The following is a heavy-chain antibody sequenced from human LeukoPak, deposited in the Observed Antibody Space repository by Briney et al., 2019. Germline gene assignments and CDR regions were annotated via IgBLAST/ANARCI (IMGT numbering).Heavy chain of an antibody. V-gene: IGHV3-20*04. CDR2: ISWNGGIT. J-gene: IGHJ4*02. CDR1: GFTFGAYG. D-gene: IGHD3-22*01. CDR3: ARVDYDSSGADFDY. Sequence: GGSLRLPCAASGFTFGAYGLSWVRQAPGKGLEWVSGISWNGGITGYADSVKGRFIISRDNAQSSLYLQMKSLRVEDTALYYCARVDYDSSGADFDYWGQGTLVTVSS.